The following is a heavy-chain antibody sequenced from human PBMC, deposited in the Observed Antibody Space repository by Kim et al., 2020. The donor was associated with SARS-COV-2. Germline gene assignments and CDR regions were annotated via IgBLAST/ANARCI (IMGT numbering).Heavy chain of an antibody. CDR2: ITGGGGGT. D-gene: IGHD5-12*01. J-gene: IGHJ5*02. CDR1: GFTFSRYA. Sequence: GGSLRLSCAASGFTFSRYAMTWVRQAPGKGLEWVSSITGGGGGTYYAVSVKGQFTVSRDNSKNTLSLQMNSLRVEDTAVYYCAKGKSTGAVDWFDPWGQGTLVTVSS. CDR3: AKGKSTGAVDWFDP. V-gene: IGHV3-23*01.